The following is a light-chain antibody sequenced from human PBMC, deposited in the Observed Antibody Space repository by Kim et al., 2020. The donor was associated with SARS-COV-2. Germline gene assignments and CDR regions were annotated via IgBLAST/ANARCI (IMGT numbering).Light chain of an antibody. CDR2: DVN. Sequence: QSALTQPASVSGSPGQSITISCTGTSSDVGGYNSVSWYQQYPGKAPKLMIYDVNNRPSGVSNRFYGSKSVNTASLTISGLQAEDEADYYCSSYTSSSALAYVFGTGTKVTVL. J-gene: IGLJ1*01. CDR3: SSYTSSSALAYV. V-gene: IGLV2-14*01. CDR1: SSDVGGYNS.